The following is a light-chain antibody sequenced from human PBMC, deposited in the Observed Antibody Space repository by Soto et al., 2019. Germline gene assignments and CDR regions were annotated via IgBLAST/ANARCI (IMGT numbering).Light chain of an antibody. CDR3: SSYTTTNTYX. Sequence: QSVLTQPASVSGPPGQSITISCTGTSSDVGGYNYVSWYQHHPGKAPKLMIYEVTNRPSGVSNRFSGSKSGNTASLTISGXXXEDEADYYCSSYTTTNTYXXXXGTKLTVL. CDR2: EVT. V-gene: IGLV2-14*01. J-gene: IGLJ1*01. CDR1: SSDVGGYNY.